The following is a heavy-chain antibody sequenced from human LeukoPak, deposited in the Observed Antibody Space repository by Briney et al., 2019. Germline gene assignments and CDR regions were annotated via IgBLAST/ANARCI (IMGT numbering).Heavy chain of an antibody. D-gene: IGHD3-22*01. CDR1: GFTFGDYG. V-gene: IGHV3-49*03. CDR2: IRTKSHGGTT. CDR3: ARTYYYESRGWKPDY. Sequence: GGSLRLSCTASGFTFGDYGVTWFRQAPGKGLEWTAFIRTKSHGGTTEYAASVKGRFTISRDDSETVAYLQMNGLKTKDTAMYYCARTYYYESRGWKPDYWGQGTLVTVSS. J-gene: IGHJ4*02.